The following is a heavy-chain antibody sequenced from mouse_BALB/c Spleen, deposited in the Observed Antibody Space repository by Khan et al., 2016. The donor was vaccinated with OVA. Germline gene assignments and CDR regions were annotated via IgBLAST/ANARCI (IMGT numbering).Heavy chain of an antibody. CDR3: AGHYCDRIRYWYCDG. CDR1: GYTFTSYD. CDR2: IFPGDGST. J-gene: IGHJ1*01. V-gene: IGHV1-85*01. Sequence: QVQLQQSGAELVKPGASVKLSCKASGYTFTSYDINWVGQRPEQGLEWIGWIFPGDGSTKYNEKFKGKATLTSDKSSGTAYMQLSRLTSEDSAVYFCAGHYCDRIRYWYCDGWRAGTTVTVSS. D-gene: IGHD1-1*01.